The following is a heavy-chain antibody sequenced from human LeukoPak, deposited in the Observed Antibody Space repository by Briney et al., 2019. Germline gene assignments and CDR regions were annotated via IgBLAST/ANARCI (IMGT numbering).Heavy chain of an antibody. D-gene: IGHD6-19*01. CDR1: GFTFSAYG. Sequence: RSLRLSCAASGFTFSAYGMHWVRQAPGKGLEWVAVISYDGSNKYYPDSVKGRFTISRDDSKNTLYLQMNSLRTEDTAVYYCAKELTRPNRPVAGLNYWGQGTLVTVSS. CDR3: AKELTRPNRPVAGLNY. CDR2: ISYDGSNK. J-gene: IGHJ4*02. V-gene: IGHV3-30*18.